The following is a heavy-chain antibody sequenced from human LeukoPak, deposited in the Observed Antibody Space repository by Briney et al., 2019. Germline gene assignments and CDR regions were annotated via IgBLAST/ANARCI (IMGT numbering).Heavy chain of an antibody. J-gene: IGHJ4*02. CDR2: IYYSGST. CDR1: GGSISSYY. V-gene: IGHV4-59*08. D-gene: IGHD7-27*01. Sequence: SETLSLTCTVSGGSISSYYWSWIRQPPGKGLEWNGYIYYSGSTNYNPSLKSRVTISVDTSKNQFSLKLSSVTAADTAVYYCARTRLGPYYFDYWGQGTLVTVSS. CDR3: ARTRLGPYYFDY.